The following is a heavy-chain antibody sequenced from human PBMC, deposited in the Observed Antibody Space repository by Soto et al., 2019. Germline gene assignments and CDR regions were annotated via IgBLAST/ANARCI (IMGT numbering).Heavy chain of an antibody. D-gene: IGHD5-12*01. CDR2: IHHTGST. CDR1: GRSISEINSH. Sequence: SETLSLTCIVSGRSISEINSHWGWIRQTPGEGLEWIGTIHHTGSTYYNPSLKSRVIISLDTSKNQFSLKLSSVTAADTALYYCARPEGGYGSGYSWFDPWGQGTRVTVSS. J-gene: IGHJ5*02. CDR3: ARPEGGYGSGYSWFDP. V-gene: IGHV4-39*01.